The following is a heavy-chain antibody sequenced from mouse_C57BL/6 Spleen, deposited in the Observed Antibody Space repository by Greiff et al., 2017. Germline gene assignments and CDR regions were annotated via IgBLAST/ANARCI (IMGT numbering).Heavy chain of an antibody. D-gene: IGHD2-5*01. J-gene: IGHJ2*01. CDR2: IYPGDGDT. Sequence: QVQLQQSGPELVKPGASVKISCKASGYAFSSSWMNWVKQRPGKGLEWIGRIYPGDGDTNYNGKFKGKATLTADKSSSTAYMQLSSLTSEDSAVYFCARSRAYYSNYDFDYWGQGTTLTVSS. V-gene: IGHV1-82*01. CDR3: ARSRAYYSNYDFDY. CDR1: GYAFSSSW.